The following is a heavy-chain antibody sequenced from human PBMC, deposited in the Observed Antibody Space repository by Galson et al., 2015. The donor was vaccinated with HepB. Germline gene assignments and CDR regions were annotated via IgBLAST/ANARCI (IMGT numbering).Heavy chain of an antibody. CDR2: IKPDGSDK. V-gene: IGHV3-7*03. Sequence: SLRLSCAATGFTFNNYWMNWVRQAPGKGLEWVANIKPDGSDKTYVDSVEGRFTISRDNARNSLSLQMNSLRAEDTAVYYCVRAVGTFESYWGQGTLVAVSS. CDR3: VRAVGTFESY. CDR1: GFTFNNYW. J-gene: IGHJ4*02. D-gene: IGHD4-23*01.